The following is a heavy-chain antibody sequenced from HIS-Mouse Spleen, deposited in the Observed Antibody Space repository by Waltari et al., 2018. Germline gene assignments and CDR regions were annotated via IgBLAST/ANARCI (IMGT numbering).Heavy chain of an antibody. CDR3: ARDSWAYAIEYFQH. CDR1: GYSISSGYY. J-gene: IGHJ1*01. V-gene: IGHV4-38-2*02. Sequence: QVQLQESGPGLVKPSETLSLTCTVSGYSISSGYYWGWIRQPPGKGLEWIGSIYHSGSTYYNPSPKSRVTISVDTSKNQFSLKLSSVTAADTAVYYCARDSWAYAIEYFQHWGQGTLVTVSS. D-gene: IGHD2-8*01. CDR2: IYHSGST.